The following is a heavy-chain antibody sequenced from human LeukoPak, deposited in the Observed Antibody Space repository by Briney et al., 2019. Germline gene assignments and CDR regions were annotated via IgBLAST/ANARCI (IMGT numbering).Heavy chain of an antibody. D-gene: IGHD4-17*01. Sequence: PGGSLRLSCAASGFTFSSYWMSWVRQAPGKGLEWVANIKEDGSAKYYVDSMKGRFTISRDNAKNALYLQMNSLRAEDTAVYYCAKKGDYGYYFDYWGQGTLVTVSS. CDR1: GFTFSSYW. J-gene: IGHJ4*02. CDR3: AKKGDYGYYFDY. V-gene: IGHV3-7*01. CDR2: IKEDGSAK.